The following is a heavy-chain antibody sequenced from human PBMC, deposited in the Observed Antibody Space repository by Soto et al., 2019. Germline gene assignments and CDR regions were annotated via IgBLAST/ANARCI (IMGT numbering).Heavy chain of an antibody. D-gene: IGHD6-19*01. J-gene: IGHJ4*02. CDR3: ARQGELWPEKYFDY. CDR2: IYYSGST. Sequence: SETLSLTCTVSGGSISSSSYYWGWTRQPPGKGLEWIGSIYYSGSTYYNPSLKSRVTISVDTSKNQFSLKLSSVTAADTAVYYCARQGELWPEKYFDYWGQGTLVTVSS. V-gene: IGHV4-39*01. CDR1: GGSISSSSYY.